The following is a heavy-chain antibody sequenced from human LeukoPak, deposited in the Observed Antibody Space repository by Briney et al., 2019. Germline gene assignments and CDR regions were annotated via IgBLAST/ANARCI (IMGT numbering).Heavy chain of an antibody. D-gene: IGHD2-15*01. CDR3: VRGYCSGGSCSRPY. J-gene: IGHJ4*02. CDR2: IKSDGSTT. Sequence: PGGSLRLSCAASGFTFTGYWMSWVRQAPGKRLVWVSRIKSDGSTTNYADSVKGRFTISRDNAKNTLYLQMNSLGAEDTAVYYCVRGYCSGGSCSRPYWGQGTLVTVSA. V-gene: IGHV3-74*01. CDR1: GFTFTGYW.